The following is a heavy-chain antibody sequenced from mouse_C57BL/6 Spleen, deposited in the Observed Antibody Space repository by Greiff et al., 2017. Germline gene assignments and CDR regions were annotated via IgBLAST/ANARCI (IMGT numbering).Heavy chain of an antibody. CDR2: IHPNSGST. D-gene: IGHD1-1*01. Sequence: QVQLQQSGAELVKPGASVKLSCKASGYTFTSYWMHWVKQRPGQGLEWIGMIHPNSGSTNYNEKFKSKATLTVDKSSSTAYMQLSSLTSEDSAVYYCATLTTVVDWYFDVWGTGTTVTVSS. J-gene: IGHJ1*03. V-gene: IGHV1-64*01. CDR3: ATLTTVVDWYFDV. CDR1: GYTFTSYW.